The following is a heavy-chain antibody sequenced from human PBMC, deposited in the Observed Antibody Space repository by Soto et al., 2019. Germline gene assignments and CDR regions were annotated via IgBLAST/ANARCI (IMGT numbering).Heavy chain of an antibody. D-gene: IGHD2-15*01. CDR3: ARGLVVVAATYQYNFDY. V-gene: IGHV1-18*01. CDR2: ISAYNGNT. CDR1: GYTLTSYG. Sequence: ASVKVSCKASGYTLTSYGISWVRQAPGQGLEWMGWISAYNGNTNYAQKLQGRVTMTTDTSTSTAYMELRSLRSDDTAVYYCARGLVVVAATYQYNFDYWGQGTLVTVSS. J-gene: IGHJ4*02.